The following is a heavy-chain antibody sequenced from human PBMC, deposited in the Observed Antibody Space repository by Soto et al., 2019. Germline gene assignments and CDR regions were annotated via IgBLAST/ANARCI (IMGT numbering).Heavy chain of an antibody. Sequence: QVQLVQSGAEVKKPGASVKVSCKASGYTFTGYYMHWVRQAPGQGLEWMGWINPNSGGTNYAQKFQRSVTMTSDTSISTAYMDLSTLTSDHTAVYYSPSHFPYYYCMDVWAQGTPVTVSS. J-gene: IGHJ6*02. CDR1: GYTFTGYY. V-gene: IGHV1-2*04. CDR3: PSHFPYYYCMDV. CDR2: INPNSGGT.